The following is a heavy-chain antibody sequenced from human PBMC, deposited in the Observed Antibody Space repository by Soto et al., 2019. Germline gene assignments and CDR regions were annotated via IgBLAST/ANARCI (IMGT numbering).Heavy chain of an antibody. CDR3: AKGERWLQPTYYYYGMDV. D-gene: IGHD5-12*01. V-gene: IGHV3-23*01. CDR1: GFTFSSYA. CDR2: ISGSGGST. J-gene: IGHJ6*02. Sequence: EVQLLESGGGLVQPGGSLRLSCAASGFTFSSYAMSWVRQAPGKGLEWVSAISGSGGSTYYADSVKGRFTISRDNSKNTLYLQMNSLRAEDTAVYYCAKGERWLQPTYYYYGMDVWGQGTTVTVSS.